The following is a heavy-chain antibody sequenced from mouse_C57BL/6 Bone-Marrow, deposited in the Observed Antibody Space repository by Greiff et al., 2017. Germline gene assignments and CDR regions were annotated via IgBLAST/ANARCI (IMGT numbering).Heavy chain of an antibody. CDR1: GYTFTSYG. CDR3: ASRDYYGSSFDY. V-gene: IGHV1-81*01. D-gene: IGHD1-1*01. J-gene: IGHJ2*01. CDR2: IYPRSGNT. Sequence: LQESGAELARPGASVKLSCKASGYTFTSYGISWVKQRTGQGLEWIGEIYPRSGNTYYNEKFKGKATLTADKSSSTAYMALRSLTSEDSAVYFCASRDYYGSSFDYWGQGTTLTVSS.